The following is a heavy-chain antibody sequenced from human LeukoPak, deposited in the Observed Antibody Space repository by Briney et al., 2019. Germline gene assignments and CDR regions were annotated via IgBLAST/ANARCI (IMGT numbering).Heavy chain of an antibody. J-gene: IGHJ5*02. CDR2: INPNSGGT. CDR1: GYTFTGYY. D-gene: IGHD5-12*01. V-gene: IGHV1-2*02. CDR3: ARPLGDLYSGYDSNWFDP. Sequence: ASVKVSCKASGYTFTGYYMHWVRQAPGQELEWMGWINPNSGGTNYAQKFQGRVTMTRDTSISAACMELSRLRSDDTAVYYCARPLGDLYSGYDSNWFDPWGQGTLVTVSS.